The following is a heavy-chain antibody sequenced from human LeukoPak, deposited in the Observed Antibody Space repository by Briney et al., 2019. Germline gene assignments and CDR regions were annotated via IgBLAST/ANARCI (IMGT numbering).Heavy chain of an antibody. V-gene: IGHV3-9*01. Sequence: PGRSLRLSCAASGFKFDDYAVHWVRQGPGKGLEWVSGISWNSDIIDYADSVKGRFTISRDNAKSSLFLQMNSLRVEDTALYYCAREGLTVDAFDIWGPGTVVTVSS. CDR3: AREGLTVDAFDI. CDR1: GFKFDDYA. CDR2: ISWNSDII. J-gene: IGHJ3*02. D-gene: IGHD2-21*02.